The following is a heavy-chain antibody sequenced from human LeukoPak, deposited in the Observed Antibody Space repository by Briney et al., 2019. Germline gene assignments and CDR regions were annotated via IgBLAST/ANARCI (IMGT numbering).Heavy chain of an antibody. J-gene: IGHJ4*02. D-gene: IGHD6-19*01. CDR1: GFTFSSYG. Sequence: GGSLRLSCAASGFTFSSYGMHWVRQAPGKGLEWVAVIWYDGSNEYYADSVKGRFTISRDNSKNTLFLQMNSLRAEDTAVYCCAKGSYSSGWYSDYWGQGTLVTVSA. CDR3: AKGSYSSGWYSDY. CDR2: IWYDGSNE. V-gene: IGHV3-33*06.